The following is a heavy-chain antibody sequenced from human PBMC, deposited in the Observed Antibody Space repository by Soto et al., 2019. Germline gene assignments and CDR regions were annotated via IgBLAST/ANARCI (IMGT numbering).Heavy chain of an antibody. CDR3: ARVTSSGWENFDY. CDR2: INSDGSST. CDR1: GFTFSSYW. Sequence: EVQLVESGGGLVQPGGSLRLSCAASGFTFSSYWMHWVRQAPGKGLVWVSRINSDGSSTSYADSVKGRCTISRDNDKNTLYLQMNSLRAEDTAVYYCARVTSSGWENFDYWGQGTLVTVSS. D-gene: IGHD6-19*01. J-gene: IGHJ4*02. V-gene: IGHV3-74*01.